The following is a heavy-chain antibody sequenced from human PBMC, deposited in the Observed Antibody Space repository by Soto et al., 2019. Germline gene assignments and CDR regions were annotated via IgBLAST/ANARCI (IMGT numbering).Heavy chain of an antibody. Sequence: QVQLVQSGAEVKKPGASVKVSCKASGYTFSDYYVHWVRQAPGQGLEWMGWINPYSGATNYAQKFQDWVTMTGDASVSTAYLELTTLVSDDTAVYYCARARANVAPNWFDPWGQGTLVNVSS. J-gene: IGHJ5*02. CDR1: GYTFSDYY. CDR2: INPYSGAT. CDR3: ARARANVAPNWFDP. D-gene: IGHD5-12*01. V-gene: IGHV1-2*04.